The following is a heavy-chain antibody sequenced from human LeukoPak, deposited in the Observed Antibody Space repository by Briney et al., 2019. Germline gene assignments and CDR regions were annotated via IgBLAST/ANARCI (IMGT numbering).Heavy chain of an antibody. CDR1: GFTFSSYG. V-gene: IGHV3-30*03. Sequence: GRSLRLSCAASGFTFSSYGMHWVRQAPGKGLEWVAVISYDGSNKYYADSVKGRFTISRDSGKNSLYLQMNSLRADDTAVYYCARDLTTSSTAYFHHWGQGTLVTVSS. D-gene: IGHD6-6*01. CDR3: ARDLTTSSTAYFHH. CDR2: ISYDGSNK. J-gene: IGHJ1*01.